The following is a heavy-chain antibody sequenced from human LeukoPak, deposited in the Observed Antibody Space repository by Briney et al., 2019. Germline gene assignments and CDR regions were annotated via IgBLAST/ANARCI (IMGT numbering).Heavy chain of an antibody. CDR2: INPNSGGT. CDR3: ARDHVVVAATLNWFDP. Sequence: ASVKVSCKASGHTFTGYYMHWVRQAPGQGLEWMGWINPNSGGTNYAQKFQGRVTMTRDTSISTAYMGLSRLRSDDTAVYYCARDHVVVAATLNWFDPWGQGTLVTVSS. CDR1: GHTFTGYY. V-gene: IGHV1-2*02. J-gene: IGHJ5*02. D-gene: IGHD2-15*01.